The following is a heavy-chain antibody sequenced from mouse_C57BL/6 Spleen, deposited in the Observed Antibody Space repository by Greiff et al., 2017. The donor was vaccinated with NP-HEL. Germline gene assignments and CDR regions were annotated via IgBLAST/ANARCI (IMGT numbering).Heavy chain of an antibody. CDR2: INPGSGGT. J-gene: IGHJ4*01. CDR1: GYAFTNYL. V-gene: IGHV1-54*01. Sequence: QVQLKESGAELVRPGTSVKVSCKASGYAFTNYLIEWVKQRPGQGLEWIGVINPGSGGTNYNEKFKGKATLTADKSSSTAYMQLSSLTSEDSAVYFCARGGTTARYAMDYWGQGTSVTVSS. CDR3: ARGGTTARYAMDY. D-gene: IGHD1-2*01.